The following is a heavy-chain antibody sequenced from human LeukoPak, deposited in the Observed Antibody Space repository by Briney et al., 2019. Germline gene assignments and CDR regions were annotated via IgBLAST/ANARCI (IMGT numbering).Heavy chain of an antibody. V-gene: IGHV3-43*02. CDR2: ISGDGGST. CDR1: GFTFDDYA. D-gene: IGHD6-13*01. J-gene: IGHJ6*02. CDR3: AKDIASSWYRDYYYGMDV. Sequence: GGSLRLSCAASGFTFDDYAMHWVRQAPGKGLEWVSLISGDGGSTYYADSVKGRFTISRDNSKNSLYQQMNSLRTEDTALYYCAKDIASSWYRDYYYGMDVWGQGTTVAVSS.